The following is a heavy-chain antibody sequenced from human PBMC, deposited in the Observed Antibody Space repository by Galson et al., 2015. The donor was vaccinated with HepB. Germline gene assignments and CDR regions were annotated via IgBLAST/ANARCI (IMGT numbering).Heavy chain of an antibody. J-gene: IGHJ1*01. CDR3: PITVTTRRSYTQYFQH. V-gene: IGHV3-30-3*01. D-gene: IGHD4-17*01. Sequence: SLRLSCAASGFTFSSYAMHWVRQAPGKGLEWVAVISYDGSNKYYADSVKGRFTISRDNSKNTLYLQMNSLRAEDTAVYYCPITVTTRRSYTQYFQHWGQGTLVTVSS. CDR2: ISYDGSNK. CDR1: GFTFSSYA.